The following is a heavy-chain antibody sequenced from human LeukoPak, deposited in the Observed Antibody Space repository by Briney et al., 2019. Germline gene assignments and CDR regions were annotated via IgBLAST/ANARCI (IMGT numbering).Heavy chain of an antibody. CDR3: ARDFRERRGITGPHGMDV. CDR1: SGSISSSYW. V-gene: IGHV4-4*02. Sequence: PSGTLSLTCAVSSGSISSSYWWSWVRQPPGKGLEWIGEIYHSGSTNYNPSLKSRVTISIDKSKNQFSLRLSSVTAADTAVYYCARDFRERRGITGPHGMDVWGQGTTVTVCS. J-gene: IGHJ6*02. CDR2: IYHSGST. D-gene: IGHD1-20*01.